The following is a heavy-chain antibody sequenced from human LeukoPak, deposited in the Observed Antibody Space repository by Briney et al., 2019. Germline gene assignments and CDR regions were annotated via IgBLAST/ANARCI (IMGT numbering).Heavy chain of an antibody. V-gene: IGHV3-43D*03. CDR2: ISWDGGST. Sequence: GGSLRLSCAASGFTFDDYAMHWVRQAPGKGLEWVSLISWDGGSTYYADSVKGRFTISRDNSKNSLYLQMNSLRAEDTALYYCAKGSYGRGVIEDYYYYYYMDVWGKGTTVTVSS. D-gene: IGHD3-10*02. CDR3: AKGSYGRGVIEDYYYYYYMDV. J-gene: IGHJ6*03. CDR1: GFTFDDYA.